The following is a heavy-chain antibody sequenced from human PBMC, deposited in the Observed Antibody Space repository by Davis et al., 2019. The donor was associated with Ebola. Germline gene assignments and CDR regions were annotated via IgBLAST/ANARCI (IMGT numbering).Heavy chain of an antibody. CDR1: GFTFSSYW. CDR3: ARDNGLGYCSSTSCQSYYYYGMDV. J-gene: IGHJ6*02. V-gene: IGHV3-7*01. Sequence: GGSLRLSCAASGFTFSSYWMSWVRQAPGKGLEWVANIKQDGSEKYYVDSVKGRFTISRDNAKNSLYLQMNSLRDEDTAVYYCARDNGLGYCSSTSCQSYYYYGMDVWGQGTTVTVSS. D-gene: IGHD2-2*01. CDR2: IKQDGSEK.